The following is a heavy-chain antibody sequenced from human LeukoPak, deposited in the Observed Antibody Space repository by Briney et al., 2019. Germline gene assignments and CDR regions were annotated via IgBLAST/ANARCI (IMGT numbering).Heavy chain of an antibody. Sequence: PSETLSLTCAVYGGSFSGYYWSWIRQPPGKGLEWIGEINHSGSTNYNPSLKSRVTISVDTSKNQFSQKLSSVTAADTAMYYCARHWSIAAAGISNPSYYYYYGMDVWGQGTTVTVSS. V-gene: IGHV4-34*01. CDR1: GGSFSGYY. J-gene: IGHJ6*02. CDR2: INHSGST. D-gene: IGHD6-13*01. CDR3: ARHWSIAAAGISNPSYYYYYGMDV.